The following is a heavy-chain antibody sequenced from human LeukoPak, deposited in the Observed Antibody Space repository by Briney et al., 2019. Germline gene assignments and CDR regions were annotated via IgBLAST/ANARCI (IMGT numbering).Heavy chain of an antibody. Sequence: GESLKISCKGSGYSFTSYWIGWVRQMPGKGLEWMGIIYLGDSDTRYRPSFQGQVTISADKSISTAYLQWSSLKASDTAMYYCARPSYSSGWYHYGMDVWGQGTTVTVSS. CDR3: ARPSYSSGWYHYGMDV. J-gene: IGHJ6*02. CDR2: IYLGDSDT. V-gene: IGHV5-51*01. D-gene: IGHD6-19*01. CDR1: GYSFTSYW.